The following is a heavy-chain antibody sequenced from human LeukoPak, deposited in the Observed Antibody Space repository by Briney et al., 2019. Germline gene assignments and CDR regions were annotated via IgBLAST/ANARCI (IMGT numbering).Heavy chain of an antibody. CDR1: GGSISTSNYY. CDR3: ARARRSGTYSLN. V-gene: IGHV4-39*07. D-gene: IGHD3-10*01. CDR2: IYYSGST. J-gene: IGHJ4*01. Sequence: SETPSLTCTVSGGSISTSNYYWGWIRQPPGKGLDWIGTIYYSGSTYYNPSLKTRVTISVDTSKNQFSLNLTSVTAADTAVYYCARARRSGTYSLNWGHGTLVTVSS.